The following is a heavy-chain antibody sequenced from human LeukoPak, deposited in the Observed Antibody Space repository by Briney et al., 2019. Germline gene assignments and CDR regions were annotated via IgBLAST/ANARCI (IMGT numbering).Heavy chain of an antibody. V-gene: IGHV4-39*07. D-gene: IGHD2-21*01. CDR1: GGSISSSSYY. J-gene: IGHJ3*02. Sequence: SETLSLTCTVSGGSISSSSYYWGWIRQPPGKGREWIVSIYYSGSTYYNPSLKSPVTISVDTSKTQSSLKLSSVTAAATAVYYCARLASVLLXDAFDIXXXXTMVTVSX. CDR3: ARLASVLLXDAFDI. CDR2: IYYSGST.